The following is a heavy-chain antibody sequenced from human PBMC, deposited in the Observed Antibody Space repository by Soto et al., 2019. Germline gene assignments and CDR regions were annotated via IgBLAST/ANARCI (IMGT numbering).Heavy chain of an antibody. J-gene: IGHJ5*02. D-gene: IGHD3-3*01. V-gene: IGHV1-2*04. CDR1: GYTFTGYY. CDR3: ARDFYPLGGDFWSGYYHLNELLKDGSKATWNWFDL. CDR2: INPNSGGT. Sequence: GASVKVSCKASGYTFTGYYMHWVRQAPGQGLEWMGWINPNSGGTNYAQKFQGWVTMTRDTSISTAYMELSRLRSDDTAVYYCARDFYPLGGDFWSGYYHLNELLKDGSKATWNWFDLRGQGTLVTVSS.